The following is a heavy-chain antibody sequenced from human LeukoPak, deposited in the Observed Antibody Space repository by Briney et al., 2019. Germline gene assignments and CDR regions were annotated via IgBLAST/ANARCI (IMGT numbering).Heavy chain of an antibody. J-gene: IGHJ4*02. CDR1: GYTFTSYY. CDR3: ARVSRCSSTSCPENDGFDY. V-gene: IGHV1-46*01. D-gene: IGHD2-2*01. Sequence: ASVKVSCMASGYTFTSYYMHWVRQAPGQGLEWMGIINPSGGSTSYAQKFQGRVTMTRDMSTSTVYMELSSLRSEDTAVYYCARVSRCSSTSCPENDGFDYWGQGTLVTVSS. CDR2: INPSGGST.